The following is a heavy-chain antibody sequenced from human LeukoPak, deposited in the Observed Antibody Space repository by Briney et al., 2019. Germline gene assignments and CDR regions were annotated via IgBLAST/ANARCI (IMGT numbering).Heavy chain of an antibody. CDR2: INPSGGST. Sequence: ASVKVSCKASGYTFTSYYMHWVRQAPGQGLEWMGIINPSGGSTSYAQKFQGRVTMTRDTSTSSVYMELSSLRSEDTAVYYCARREAGGNCAYWGQGTLVTVSS. CDR3: ARREAGGNCAY. CDR1: GYTFTSYY. V-gene: IGHV1-46*01. J-gene: IGHJ4*02. D-gene: IGHD4-23*01.